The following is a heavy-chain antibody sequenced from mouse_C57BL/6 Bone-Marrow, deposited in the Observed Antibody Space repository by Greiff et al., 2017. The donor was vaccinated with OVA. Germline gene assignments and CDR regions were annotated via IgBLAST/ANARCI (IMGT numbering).Heavy chain of an antibody. J-gene: IGHJ2*01. CDR1: GYTFTNYW. CDR3: AREDY. V-gene: IGHV1-63*01. Sequence: VQLQQSGAELVRPGTSVKMSCKASGYTFTNYWIGWAKQRPGHGLEWIGMIHPNSGSTNYNEKFKSKATLTVDKSSSTAYMQLSSLTSEDSAVYYCAREDYWGQGTTLTVSS. CDR2: IHPNSGST.